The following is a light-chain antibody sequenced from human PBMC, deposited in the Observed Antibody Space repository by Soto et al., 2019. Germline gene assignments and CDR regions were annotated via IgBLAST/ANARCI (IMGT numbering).Light chain of an antibody. CDR1: QSFSSSY. Sequence: EIVLTQSPGTLSLSPGERATLSCRASQSFSSSYLAWYQQKPGQAPRLLIYGASSRATGIPDRFSGSGSVTDFTLTIISLEPEDFAVYYWQHYGSALYTFGPGTKVDVK. CDR3: QHYGSALYT. V-gene: IGKV3-20*01. CDR2: GAS. J-gene: IGKJ3*01.